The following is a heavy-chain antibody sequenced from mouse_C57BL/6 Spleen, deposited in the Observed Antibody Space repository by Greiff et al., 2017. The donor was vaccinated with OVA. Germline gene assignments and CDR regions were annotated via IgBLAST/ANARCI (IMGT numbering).Heavy chain of an antibody. D-gene: IGHD1-1*01. CDR2: INPYNGDT. CDR1: GYSFTGYF. CDR3: ARGGTTVVEGNFDY. Sequence: EVKLQESGPELVKPGDSVKISCKASGYSFTGYFMNWVMQSHGKSLEWIGRINPYNGDTFYNQKFKGKATLTVDKSSSTAHMELRSLTSEDSAVYYCARGGTTVVEGNFDYWGQGTTLTVSS. J-gene: IGHJ2*01. V-gene: IGHV1-20*01.